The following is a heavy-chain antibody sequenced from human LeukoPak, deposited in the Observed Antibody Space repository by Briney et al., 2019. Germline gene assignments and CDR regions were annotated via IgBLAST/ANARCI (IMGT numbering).Heavy chain of an antibody. J-gene: IGHJ4*02. D-gene: IGHD2-2*01. CDR1: GYTFTGYY. CDR3: ATNVVLPAAAFDY. V-gene: IGHV1-2*02. CDR2: INPSSAGT. Sequence: GASVKVSCKASGYTFTGYYMHWVRQAPGQGLEWMGWINPSSAGTNYAQNFQGRVTMTRDTSISTAYMELSRLRSDDTAVYYCATNVVLPAAAFDYWGQGTLVTVSS.